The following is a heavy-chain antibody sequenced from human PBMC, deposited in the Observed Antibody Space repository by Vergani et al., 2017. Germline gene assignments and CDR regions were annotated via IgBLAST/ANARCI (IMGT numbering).Heavy chain of an antibody. CDR1: GGSFTSYH. D-gene: IGHD4-11*01. J-gene: IGHJ6*03. CDR3: ARVNTETNGHLYYYYYMDV. V-gene: IGHV4-34*01. Sequence: QVQLQQWGGGLLKPSETLSLTCVVNGGSFTSYHWTWIRQSPGEGLEWVGDIDHTGRPDYNPSLKSRLTMSVDKSRNQFSLTLNSVTATDTAIYFCARVNTETNGHLYYYYYMDVWGQGTAGTV. CDR2: IDHTGRP.